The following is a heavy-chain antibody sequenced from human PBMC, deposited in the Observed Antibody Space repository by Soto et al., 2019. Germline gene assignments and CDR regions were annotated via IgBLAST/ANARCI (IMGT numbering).Heavy chain of an antibody. Sequence: GGSLRLSCAASGFTFSSYGMHWVRQAPGKGLEWVAVIWYDGSNKYYADSVKGRFTISRDNSKNTLYLQMNSLRAEDTAVYYCARDNQRNDYYGMDVWGQGTTVTVSS. V-gene: IGHV3-33*01. J-gene: IGHJ6*02. D-gene: IGHD6-25*01. CDR2: IWYDGSNK. CDR1: GFTFSSYG. CDR3: ARDNQRNDYYGMDV.